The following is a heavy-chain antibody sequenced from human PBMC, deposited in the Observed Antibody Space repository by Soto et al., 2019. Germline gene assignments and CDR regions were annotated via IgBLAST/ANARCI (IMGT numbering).Heavy chain of an antibody. D-gene: IGHD6-19*01. CDR1: GDSVSRNSAA. CDR2: TYYRSKWYN. J-gene: IGHJ4*02. Sequence: SQALSLTCAISGDSVSRNSAACSWIRQSPSGGLEWLGRTYYRSKWYNDYAVSVKSRITINADSSKNQFSLQLNSVTPEDTAVYYCARGSYHSVWFWGQGTLVTVSS. V-gene: IGHV6-1*01. CDR3: ARGSYHSVWF.